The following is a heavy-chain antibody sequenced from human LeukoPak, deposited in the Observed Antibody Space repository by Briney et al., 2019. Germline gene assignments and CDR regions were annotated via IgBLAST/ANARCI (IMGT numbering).Heavy chain of an antibody. J-gene: IGHJ5*02. D-gene: IGHD2-2*01. CDR2: IYYSGST. CDR3: ARQAALYCSSTSCYGVGWFDP. V-gene: IGHV4-39*01. Sequence: SETLSLTCTVSGGSISSSSYYWGWLRQPPGKGLEWIGSIYYSGSTYYNPSLKSRVTISVDTSKNQFSLKLSSVTAADTAVYYCARQAALYCSSTSCYGVGWFDPWGQGTLVTVSS. CDR1: GGSISSSSYY.